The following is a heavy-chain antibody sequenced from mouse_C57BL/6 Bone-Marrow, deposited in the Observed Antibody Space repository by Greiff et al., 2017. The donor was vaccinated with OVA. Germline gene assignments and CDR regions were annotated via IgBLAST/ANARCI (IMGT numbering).Heavy chain of an antibody. V-gene: IGHV5-6*01. CDR3: ARHEEGYYYGSIAY. D-gene: IGHD1-1*01. Sequence: DVQLVESGGDLVKPGGSLKLSCAASGFTFSSYGMSWVRQTPDKRLEWVATISSGGSYTYYPDSVKGRFTISRDNAKNTLYLQMSSLKSEDTAMYYCARHEEGYYYGSIAYWGQGTLVTVSA. CDR2: ISSGGSYT. J-gene: IGHJ3*01. CDR1: GFTFSSYG.